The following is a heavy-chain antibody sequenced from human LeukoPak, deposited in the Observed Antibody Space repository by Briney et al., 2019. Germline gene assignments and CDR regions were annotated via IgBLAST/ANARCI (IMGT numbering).Heavy chain of an antibody. CDR2: ISWNSGSI. J-gene: IGHJ4*02. Sequence: PGGSLRLSCAASGFTFDDYAMHWVRQAPGKGLEWVSGISWNSGSIGYADSVKGRFTISRDNAKNSLYLQMNSLRAEDTAVYYCARAVLRDGYNRRPYYFDYWGQGTLVTVSS. CDR1: GFTFDDYA. V-gene: IGHV3-9*01. D-gene: IGHD5-24*01. CDR3: ARAVLRDGYNRRPYYFDY.